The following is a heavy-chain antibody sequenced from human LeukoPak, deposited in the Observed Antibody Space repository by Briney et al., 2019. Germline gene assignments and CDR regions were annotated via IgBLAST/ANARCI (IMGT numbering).Heavy chain of an antibody. CDR3: AKDGGTYPYFLDV. V-gene: IGHV3-23*01. CDR1: GFTVCSNY. J-gene: IGHJ6*03. Sequence: GGSLRLSCAASGFTVCSNYMSWVRQAPGKGLQWVSAVSGSGAHTYYADSVKGRFTISRDNSRDTLYLQMNSLRAEDTAIYICAKDGGTYPYFLDVWGKGTTVIVSS. D-gene: IGHD1-26*01. CDR2: VSGSGAHT.